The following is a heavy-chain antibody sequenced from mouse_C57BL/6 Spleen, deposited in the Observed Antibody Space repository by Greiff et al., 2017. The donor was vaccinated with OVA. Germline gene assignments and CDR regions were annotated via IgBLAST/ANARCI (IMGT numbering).Heavy chain of an antibody. CDR1: GFTITDYY. CDR2: IDPGGGDT. Sequence: EVQLVESGAELVRPGASVKLSCKASGFTITDYYMHWVKQRPEQGLEWIGRIDPGGGDTEYAPKFPGKATLTVDTSSSTAYLQVSSLTSEDTAVYYCPTETTVVAELDYWGQGTSRTVSS. CDR3: PTETTVVAELDY. D-gene: IGHD1-1*01. J-gene: IGHJ2*02. V-gene: IGHV14-1*01.